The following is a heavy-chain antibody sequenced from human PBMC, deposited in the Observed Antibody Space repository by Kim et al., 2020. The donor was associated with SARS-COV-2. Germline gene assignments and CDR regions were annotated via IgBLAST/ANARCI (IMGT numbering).Heavy chain of an antibody. Sequence: GGSLRLSCVASGFTFTSYAMNWVRQAPGKGLEWVSGISGGGGSTYYADSVKGRFTISRDSSKNMVYLQMNSLRAEETAVYYCAKELRMTTKPSGGDFFDYWGRGTLVTVSS. CDR3: AKELRMTTKPSGGDFFDY. V-gene: IGHV3-23*01. CDR1: GFTFTSYA. J-gene: IGHJ4*02. CDR2: ISGGGGST. D-gene: IGHD4-17*01.